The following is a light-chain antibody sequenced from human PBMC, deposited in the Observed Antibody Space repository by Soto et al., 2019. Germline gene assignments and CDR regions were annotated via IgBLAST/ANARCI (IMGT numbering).Light chain of an antibody. CDR1: QSVSSSY. Sequence: EIVLTQSPGTLSLSPGERATLSCRASQSVSSSYLAWYQQKPGQAPRLLIYGASSSATGIPDRFSGSGSGTDFTLTISRLEPEDFAVSYCQQYGSSPPITFGHGTRLEIK. CDR3: QQYGSSPPIT. V-gene: IGKV3-20*01. CDR2: GAS. J-gene: IGKJ5*01.